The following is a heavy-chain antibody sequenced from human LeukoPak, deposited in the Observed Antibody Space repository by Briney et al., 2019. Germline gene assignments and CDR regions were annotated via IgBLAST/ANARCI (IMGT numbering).Heavy chain of an antibody. D-gene: IGHD3-16*01. Sequence: PGGSLRLSCAASGFTFRSYAMSWVRQAPGKGLEWVSAISGSGGSTYYADSVKGRFTISRDNSKNTLYLQMNSLRAEDTAVYYCAKGEFGIGVIPRATWFDPWGQGTLVTVSS. CDR3: AKGEFGIGVIPRATWFDP. J-gene: IGHJ5*02. V-gene: IGHV3-23*01. CDR1: GFTFRSYA. CDR2: ISGSGGST.